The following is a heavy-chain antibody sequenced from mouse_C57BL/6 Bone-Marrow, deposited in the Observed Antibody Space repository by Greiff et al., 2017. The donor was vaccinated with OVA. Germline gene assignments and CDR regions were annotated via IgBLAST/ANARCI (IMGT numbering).Heavy chain of an antibody. CDR2: IYPRDGST. J-gene: IGHJ2*01. V-gene: IGHV1-78*01. Sequence: VQLQQSDAELVKPGASVKISCKVSGYTFTDHTIHWMKQRPEQGLEWIGYIYPRDGSTKYNEKFKGKATLTADKSSSTDYMQLYSLSSVDSAVYFCARGIYVGYFFYFDYWGQGTTLTVSS. D-gene: IGHD2-3*01. CDR1: GYTFTDHT. CDR3: ARGIYVGYFFYFDY.